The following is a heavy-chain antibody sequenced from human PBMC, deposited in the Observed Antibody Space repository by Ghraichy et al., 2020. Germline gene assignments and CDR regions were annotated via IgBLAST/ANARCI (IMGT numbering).Heavy chain of an antibody. V-gene: IGHV3-23*01. J-gene: IGHJ1*01. Sequence: GGSLRLSCAASGFTFSSYAMSWVRQAPGKGLEWVSAISGSGGSTYYADSVKGRFTISRDNSKNTLYLQMNSLRAEDTAVYYCAKEERDSSGWYLYFQHWGQGTLVTVSS. CDR1: GFTFSSYA. CDR3: AKEERDSSGWYLYFQH. D-gene: IGHD6-19*01. CDR2: ISGSGGST.